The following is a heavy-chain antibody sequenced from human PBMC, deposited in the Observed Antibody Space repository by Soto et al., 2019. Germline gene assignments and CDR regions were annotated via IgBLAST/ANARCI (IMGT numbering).Heavy chain of an antibody. D-gene: IGHD5-12*01. CDR2: INHSESN. V-gene: IGHV4-34*01. J-gene: IGHJ1*01. Sequence: QVQLQQWGAGLLKPSETLSLTCAVYGGSFSGYYWSWIRQPPGKGLEWIGEINHSESNNYNPPLKSRVTISVDTSKNQFSLKLSSVTAADTAVYYCARGTRVATIPTYAEYFQHWGQGTLVTVSS. CDR3: ARGTRVATIPTYAEYFQH. CDR1: GGSFSGYY.